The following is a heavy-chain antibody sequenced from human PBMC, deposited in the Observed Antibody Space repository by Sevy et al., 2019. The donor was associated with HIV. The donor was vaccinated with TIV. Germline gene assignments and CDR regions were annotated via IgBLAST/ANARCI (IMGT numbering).Heavy chain of an antibody. CDR3: AASYYGGSGSVDY. D-gene: IGHD3-22*01. Sequence: GGSLRLSCAAPGFTFNSYAMSWVRQAPGKGLEWVSSISGSGGSTYYADSVKGRLTISRDNSKNTLYVQMNSLRAEDTAVYYCAASYYGGSGSVDYWGQGTLVTVSS. CDR2: ISGSGGST. CDR1: GFTFNSYA. V-gene: IGHV3-23*01. J-gene: IGHJ4*02.